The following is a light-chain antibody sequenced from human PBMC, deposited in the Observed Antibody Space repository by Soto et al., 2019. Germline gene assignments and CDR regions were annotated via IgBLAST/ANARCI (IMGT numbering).Light chain of an antibody. CDR2: DAS. CDR1: QSVSSY. J-gene: IGKJ4*01. CDR3: QQRSNWPLT. V-gene: IGKV3-11*01. Sequence: EIVLTQSPATLSLSPGERATLSCRASQSVSSYLACYQQKPGQAPRLLIYDASNRATRIPAKWSGSGSGTDFTLTTSSLEPDDFAVYYYQQRSNWPLTFGGGTKVEIK.